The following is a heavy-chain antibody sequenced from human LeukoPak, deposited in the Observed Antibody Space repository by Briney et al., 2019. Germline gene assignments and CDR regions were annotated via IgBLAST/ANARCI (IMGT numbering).Heavy chain of an antibody. J-gene: IGHJ3*02. CDR3: ARDPMDSSGWYRDAFDI. V-gene: IGHV3-53*01. Sequence: GSLRLSCAASGFTVSSNYMSWVRQAPGKGLEWVSVIYSGGSTYYADSVKGRFTISRDNSKNTLYLQMNSLRAEDTAVYYCARDPMDSSGWYRDAFDIWGQGTMVTVSS. D-gene: IGHD6-19*01. CDR2: IYSGGST. CDR1: GFTVSSNY.